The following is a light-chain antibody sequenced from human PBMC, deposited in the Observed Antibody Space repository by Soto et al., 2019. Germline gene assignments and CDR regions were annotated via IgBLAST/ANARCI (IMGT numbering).Light chain of an antibody. Sequence: EIVLTQSPATLSLSPGERATLSCRASQSVSSYLAWYPKKPGQAPRLLIYDASNRATGIPARFSGSGSGTEFNLTISRLQSEDFAVYYCQQYNNWTLTFGGGTKVDIK. CDR1: QSVSSY. V-gene: IGKV3D-15*01. CDR3: QQYNNWTLT. J-gene: IGKJ4*01. CDR2: DAS.